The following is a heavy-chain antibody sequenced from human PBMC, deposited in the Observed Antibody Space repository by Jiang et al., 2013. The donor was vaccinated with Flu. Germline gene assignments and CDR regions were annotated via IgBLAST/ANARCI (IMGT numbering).Heavy chain of an antibody. D-gene: IGHD3-16*01. J-gene: IGHJ4*02. CDR3: ARHMITLWSPVDC. Sequence: GGGLVQPGESLRLSCAASGFTFSSYWMSWVRQAPGKGLEWVANIKQDGSDKYYVDSVKGRFTISRDNAENSLYLQMNSLRVEDTAVYYCARHMITLWSPVDCWGQGTLVTVSS. V-gene: IGHV3-7*03. CDR2: IKQDGSDK. CDR1: GFTFSSYW.